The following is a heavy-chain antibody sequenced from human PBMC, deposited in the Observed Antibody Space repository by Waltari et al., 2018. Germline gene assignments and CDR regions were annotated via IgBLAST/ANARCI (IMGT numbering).Heavy chain of an antibody. D-gene: IGHD6-13*01. CDR2: IRSKPNNYAT. Sequence: EVQVVESGGGLVQPGGSPKLSCATPGVPFRGTTIPWARQTSGKGLEWIGRIRSKPNNYATRYTASVEGRFTISRDDSENTAYLQMSSLMTEDTAVYYCTGGAVTGTDFWGQGTLVTVSS. CDR3: TGGAVTGTDF. CDR1: GVPFRGTT. V-gene: IGHV3-73*01. J-gene: IGHJ4*02.